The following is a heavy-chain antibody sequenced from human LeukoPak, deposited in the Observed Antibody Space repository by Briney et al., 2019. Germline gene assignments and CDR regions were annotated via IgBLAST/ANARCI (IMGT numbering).Heavy chain of an antibody. CDR2: VNACHGNT. D-gene: IGHD3-22*01. Sequence: ASVKVPRKASGYSLHKHSLHLVGQAPGQRREWTGVVNACHGNTKYSQKFQGRVTITRDTSASTAYMELSSLRSEDTAVYYCARDSYYYDSSGLGYYFDYWGQGTLVTVSS. V-gene: IGHV1-3*01. CDR1: GYSLHKHS. CDR3: ARDSYYYDSSGLGYYFDY. J-gene: IGHJ4*02.